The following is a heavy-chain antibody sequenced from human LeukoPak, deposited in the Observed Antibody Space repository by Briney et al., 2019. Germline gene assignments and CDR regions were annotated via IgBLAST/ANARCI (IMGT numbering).Heavy chain of an antibody. CDR3: ARIYISGSYTPFNWFDP. CDR1: GGTFSSYA. J-gene: IGHJ5*02. D-gene: IGHD3-10*01. CDR2: IIPIFGTA. V-gene: IGHV1-69*13. Sequence: SVKVSCKASGGTFSSYAISWVRQAPGQGLEWMGGIIPIFGTANYAQKFQGRVTITADESTSTAYMELSSLRSEDTAVYYCARIYISGSYTPFNWFDPWGQGTLVTVSS.